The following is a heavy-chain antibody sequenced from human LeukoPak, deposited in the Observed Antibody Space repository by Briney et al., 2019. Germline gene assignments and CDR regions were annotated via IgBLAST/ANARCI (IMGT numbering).Heavy chain of an antibody. J-gene: IGHJ6*03. CDR1: GASISIGSYH. CDR2: VFTGGGT. CDR3: ARDVDGYGHMDV. V-gene: IGHV4-61*02. Sequence: PSQTLSLTCTVSGASISIGSYHWSWIRQPAGKGLEWIGRVFTGGGTYFNPSLKSRVTLSIDTSKNQFSLRLTSVTAADTAVYYCARDVDGYGHMDVWGKGTTVPVSS. D-gene: IGHD5-18*01.